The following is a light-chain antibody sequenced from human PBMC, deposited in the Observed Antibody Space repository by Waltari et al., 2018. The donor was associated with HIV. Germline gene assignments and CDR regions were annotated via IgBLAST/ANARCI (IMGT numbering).Light chain of an antibody. V-gene: IGLV1-47*01. CDR3: AAWDDSLSGYV. CDR2: RNN. CDR1: SPNIGRNY. J-gene: IGLJ1*01. Sequence: QSVLTQPPSASGTPGQRVTISCSGSSPNIGRNYVYWYQQLPVTAPKLLIYRNNQRPSGVPDRFSGSKSGTSASLAISGLRSEDEADYYCAAWDDSLSGYVFGTGTKVTVL.